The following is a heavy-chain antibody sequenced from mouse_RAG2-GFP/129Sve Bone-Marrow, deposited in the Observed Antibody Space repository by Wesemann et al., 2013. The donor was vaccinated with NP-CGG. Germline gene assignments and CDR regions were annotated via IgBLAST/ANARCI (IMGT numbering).Heavy chain of an antibody. CDR3: ARREDGNYVPFAY. D-gene: IGHD2-1*01. CDR2: IDPANGNT. J-gene: IGHJ3*01. CDR1: GFNIKDTY. Sequence: EVQLQQSGAELVKPGASVKLSCTASGFNIKDTYMHWVKQRPEQGLEWIGRIDPANGNTKYDPKFQGKATITADTSSNTAYLQLSSLTSEDTAVYYCARREDGNYVPFAYWGQGTLVTVSA. V-gene: IGHV14-3*02.